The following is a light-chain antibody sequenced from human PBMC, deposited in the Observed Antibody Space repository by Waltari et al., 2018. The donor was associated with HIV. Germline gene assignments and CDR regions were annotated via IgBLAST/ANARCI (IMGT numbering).Light chain of an antibody. J-gene: IGKJ1*01. CDR1: QSVSSK. CDR3: QHYDNWPPWT. Sequence: EIVMTQSPATLSASPGERATLSCRASQSVSSKLAWYQQKPGQAPRLLIYDASTRATGIPDRFSGSGAETEFTLTISSLQSEDFAVYYCQHYDNWPPWTFGQGTKLDIK. CDR2: DAS. V-gene: IGKV3-15*01.